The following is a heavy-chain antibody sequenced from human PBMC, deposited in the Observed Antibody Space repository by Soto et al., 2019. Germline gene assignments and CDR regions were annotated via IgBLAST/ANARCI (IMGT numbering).Heavy chain of an antibody. CDR2: IYSAGST. V-gene: IGHV4-4*07. J-gene: IGHJ3*02. D-gene: IGHD3-16*01. Sequence: QLQLQESGPGLVKPSETLSLICTVSGGSISGYFWSWVRQPAGKGLEWIGRIYSAGSTNYNPSLKSRVTKSVETSQNQFSLNLTSVTAADTAMYYCVRGDVFDIWGRGTMVTVSS. CDR3: VRGDVFDI. CDR1: GGSISGYF.